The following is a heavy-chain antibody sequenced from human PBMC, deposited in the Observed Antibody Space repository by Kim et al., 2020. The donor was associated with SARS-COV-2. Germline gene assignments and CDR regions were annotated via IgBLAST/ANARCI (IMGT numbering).Heavy chain of an antibody. CDR3: ARERALDY. CDR2: IYSDHSP. Sequence: GGSLRLSCAASGFSVSSNYMNWIRQAPGKGLEWVSLIYSDHSPYYADSVKGRFTISTDSSKNTLFLQMNSLRAEDTAVYYCARERALDYWGQGTLVAV. J-gene: IGHJ4*02. CDR1: GFSVSSNY. V-gene: IGHV3-66*01.